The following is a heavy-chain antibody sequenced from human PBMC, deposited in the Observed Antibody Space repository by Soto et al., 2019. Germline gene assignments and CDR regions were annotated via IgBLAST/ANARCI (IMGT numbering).Heavy chain of an antibody. Sequence: SVKVSCKPSGFTLRSSAVHWVRQARAHRLQRIGWIDAGRDNAHYAQMDHERVTISRAMTTSTAYMALSSLRPAEKPVLSCPADVGGYIYGLARHWGPGTLVTVCS. CDR1: GFTLRSSA. CDR3: PADVGGYIYGLARH. CDR2: IDAGRDNA. J-gene: IGHJ4*02. D-gene: IGHD4-17*01. V-gene: IGHV1-58*01.